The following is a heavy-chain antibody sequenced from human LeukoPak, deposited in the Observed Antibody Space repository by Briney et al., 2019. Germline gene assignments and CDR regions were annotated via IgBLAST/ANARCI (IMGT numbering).Heavy chain of an antibody. Sequence: AGGSLRVSCAASGFTFRSYWMTWVRQAPGKGLEWVGNIKQDGRETNYVDSVKGRFTISRDNAKNSLYLQMNSLRAEDTAVYYCARALTTLTYEGYWGQGTLVTVSS. CDR1: GFTFRSYW. CDR2: IKQDGRET. V-gene: IGHV3-7*01. J-gene: IGHJ4*02. D-gene: IGHD1-1*01. CDR3: ARALTTLTYEGY.